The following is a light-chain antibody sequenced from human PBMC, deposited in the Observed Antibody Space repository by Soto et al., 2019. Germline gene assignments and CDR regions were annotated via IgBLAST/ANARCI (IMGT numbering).Light chain of an antibody. J-gene: IGKJ5*01. CDR3: QQRSYWPIT. CDR1: QSISSW. Sequence: DIQMTQSPSTLSASVGYRVTITCRASQSISSWLAWYQQKPGKAPKLLIYKASSLESGVPSRFSGSGSGTEFTLTISSLQPDDFAVYYCQQRSYWPITFGQGTRLEIK. V-gene: IGKV1-5*03. CDR2: KAS.